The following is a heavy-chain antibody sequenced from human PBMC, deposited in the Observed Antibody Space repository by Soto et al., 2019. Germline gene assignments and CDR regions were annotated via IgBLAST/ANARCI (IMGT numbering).Heavy chain of an antibody. CDR1: GFTFSSYG. V-gene: IGHV3-33*01. Sequence: GGFLRLSCAASGFTFSSYGMHWVRQAPGKGLEWVAVIWYDGSNKYYADSVKGRFTISRDNSKNTLYLQMNSLRAEDTAVYYCARDRAEYSGYDLDYWGQGTLVTVSS. CDR3: ARDRAEYSGYDLDY. D-gene: IGHD5-12*01. J-gene: IGHJ4*02. CDR2: IWYDGSNK.